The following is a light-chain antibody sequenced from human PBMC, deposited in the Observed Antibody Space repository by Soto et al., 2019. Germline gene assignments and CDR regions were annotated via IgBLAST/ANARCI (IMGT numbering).Light chain of an antibody. V-gene: IGLV1-40*01. J-gene: IGLJ1*01. CDR2: ENN. CDR1: SANIGAGYE. CDR3: QSYDSSLSGYV. Sequence: QSVLTQPPSVSEAPGQRITISCTGSSANIGAGYEAHWYQQVPGTAPKLLLYENNNRPSGVTDRFSGSKSGTSAALAITGLQAEDEAEYYCQSYDSSLSGYVFGTGTKLTVL.